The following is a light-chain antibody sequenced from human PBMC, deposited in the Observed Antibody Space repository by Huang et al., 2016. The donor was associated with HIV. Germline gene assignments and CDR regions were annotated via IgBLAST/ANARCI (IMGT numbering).Light chain of an antibody. CDR2: KVS. CDR3: MQGTHWPQT. Sequence: DVVLTQSPLSLPVTLGQPASISCTSSHSLLHSDGNTYLNWCLQRPGPSPRRLIYKVSNRDFGVPARFSGSGSGADFTLTISRVEADDIGVYYCMQGTHWPQTFGQGTKVEVK. CDR1: HSLLHSDGNTY. J-gene: IGKJ1*01. V-gene: IGKV2-30*02.